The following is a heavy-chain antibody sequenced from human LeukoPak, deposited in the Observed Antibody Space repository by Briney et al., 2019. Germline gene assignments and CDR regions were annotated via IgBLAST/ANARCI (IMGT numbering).Heavy chain of an antibody. J-gene: IGHJ4*02. CDR3: ARDQEGFDY. V-gene: IGHV1-46*01. CDR2: IYPRDGST. CDR1: GYTFTSYG. Sequence: GAPAKVSCKASGYTFTSYGISWVRQAPGQGLEWMGMIYPRDGSTSYAQKFQGRVTVTRDTSTSTVHMELSGLRSEDTAVYYCARDQEGFDYWGQGTLVTVSS.